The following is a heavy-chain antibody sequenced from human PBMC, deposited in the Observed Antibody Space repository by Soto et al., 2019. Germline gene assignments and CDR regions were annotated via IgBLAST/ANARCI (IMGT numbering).Heavy chain of an antibody. V-gene: IGHV2-70*11. J-gene: IGHJ4*02. Sequence: SGPTLVNPTQTLTLTCSFSGFSLSTSGVCVSWIRQPPGMALEWLARIDWDDDKHYITSLKTRLTISKDTSKNQVVLTMTHMDPVDTATYYCARIRCGQLLLLEPDYWGQGTLVTVSS. D-gene: IGHD2-21*01. CDR1: GFSLSTSGVC. CDR2: IDWDDDK. CDR3: ARIRCGQLLLLEPDY.